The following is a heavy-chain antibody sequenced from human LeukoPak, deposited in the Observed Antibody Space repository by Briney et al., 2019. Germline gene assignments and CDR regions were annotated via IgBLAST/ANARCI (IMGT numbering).Heavy chain of an antibody. Sequence: HTGGSLRLSCVASGFSLSGYWMYWVRQAPGKGLMYISRNNGDGSTTNYADVVKGRFTKSRDNVKNTLYLQMNSLRVEDTAVYYCARDPRNVGLAPWGQGTLVTVSS. J-gene: IGHJ5*02. D-gene: IGHD2-15*01. CDR3: ARDPRNVGLAP. CDR1: GFSLSGYW. CDR2: NNGDGSTT. V-gene: IGHV3-74*01.